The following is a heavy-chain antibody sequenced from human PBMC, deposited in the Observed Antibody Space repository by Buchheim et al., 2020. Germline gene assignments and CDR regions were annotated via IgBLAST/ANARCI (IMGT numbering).Heavy chain of an antibody. V-gene: IGHV3-7*01. D-gene: IGHD1-26*01. CDR3: ARAGSGSYYHYYGVDV. Sequence: EVQLVESGGGLVQRGGSLRLSCAASGFTFRNYWMSWVRQAPGKGLDWLANIKEDGSEKYHVDSVKGRFTISRDNAKNSLYLQMNSLRVEDTAVYYCARAGSGSYYHYYGVDVWGQGTT. CDR1: GFTFRNYW. J-gene: IGHJ6*02. CDR2: IKEDGSEK.